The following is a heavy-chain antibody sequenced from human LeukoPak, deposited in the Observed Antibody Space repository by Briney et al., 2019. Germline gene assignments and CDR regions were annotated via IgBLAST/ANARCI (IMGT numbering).Heavy chain of an antibody. CDR2: ISAYNGNT. V-gene: IGHV1-18*01. CDR3: ASYISDDAFDI. CDR1: GYTFTSYG. J-gene: IGHJ3*02. Sequence: ASVKVSCKASGYTFTSYGISWVRQAPGQGLEWMGWISAYNGNTNYAQKLQGRVTMTTDTSTSTDYMELRSLRSDDTAVYYCASYISDDAFDIWGQGTMVTVSS. D-gene: IGHD2-21*01.